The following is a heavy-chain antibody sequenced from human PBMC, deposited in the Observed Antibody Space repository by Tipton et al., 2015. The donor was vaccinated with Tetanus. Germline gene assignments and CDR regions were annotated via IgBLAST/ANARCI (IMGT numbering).Heavy chain of an antibody. D-gene: IGHD1-1*01. CDR1: GGPFSGYY. V-gene: IGHV4-34*01. Sequence: TLSLTCAVYGGPFSGYYWSWIRQPPGKGLEWIGEINHSGSTNYNPSLKSRVTISVDTSKNQFSLKLSSVTAADTAAYYCARAPTMLNWFDPWGQGTLVNVSS. J-gene: IGHJ5*02. CDR2: INHSGST. CDR3: ARAPTMLNWFDP.